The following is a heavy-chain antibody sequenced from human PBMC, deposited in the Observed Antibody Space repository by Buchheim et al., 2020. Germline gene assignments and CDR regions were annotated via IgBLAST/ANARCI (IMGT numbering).Heavy chain of an antibody. V-gene: IGHV3-74*01. CDR1: GFTFGRYW. CDR2: ISGDGSTT. Sequence: EVQLVEAGGGLVQPGGSLRLSCVASGFTFGRYWMHWVRQTPEEGLVWVSRISGDGSTTAYADSVKGRFTSSRDNAKNTLYLQMNSLRVEDTAVYYCARFATITVAGTYYSSAMDVWGRGTT. J-gene: IGHJ6*02. CDR3: ARFATITVAGTYYSSAMDV. D-gene: IGHD6-19*01.